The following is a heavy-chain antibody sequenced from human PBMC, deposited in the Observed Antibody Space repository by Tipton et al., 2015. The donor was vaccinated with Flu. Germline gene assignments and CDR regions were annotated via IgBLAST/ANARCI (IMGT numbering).Heavy chain of an antibody. CDR1: GYTFTSYG. CDR3: ARANFGGTSAVGATTNYYYGMDV. CDR2: ISAYNGNT. D-gene: IGHD1-26*01. Sequence: QMQLVQSGAEVKKPGASVKVSCKASGYTFTSYGISWVRQAPGQGLEWMGWISAYNGNTNYAQKLQGRVTMTTDTSTSTAYMELRSLRSDDTAVYYCARANFGGTSAVGATTNYYYGMDVWGQGTTVSVSS. V-gene: IGHV1-18*01. J-gene: IGHJ6*02.